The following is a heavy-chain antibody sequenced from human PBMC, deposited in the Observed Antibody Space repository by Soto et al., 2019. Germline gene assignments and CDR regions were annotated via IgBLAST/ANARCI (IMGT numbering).Heavy chain of an antibody. CDR2: INAGNGNT. CDR1: GYTFTSYA. CDR3: AARDGNVFSDAFDI. Sequence: QVQLVQSGAEVKKPGASVKVSCKASGYTFTSYAMHWVRQAPGQRLEWMGWINAGNGNTKYSQKFQGRVTITGDTSASTAYIELSRLRSEDTAVYYCAARDGNVFSDAFDIWGQGTLVTVSS. J-gene: IGHJ3*02. V-gene: IGHV1-3*01. D-gene: IGHD3-3*01.